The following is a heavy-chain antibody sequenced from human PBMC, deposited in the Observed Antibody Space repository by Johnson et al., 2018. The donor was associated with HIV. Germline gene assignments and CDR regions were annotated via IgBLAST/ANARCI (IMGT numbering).Heavy chain of an antibody. J-gene: IGHJ3*02. CDR3: ARGAGEAYGGNFRDAFDI. CDR2: LNSDGSDT. V-gene: IGHV3-74*03. Sequence: VQLLESGGGLVQPAGSLPLPCAASGFTFSTSWVHWVRQVPGERLVWVARLNSDGSDTKYAESVKGRFTMTRENAKNTLYLQMNFLRAEDTAMYYWARGAGEAYGGNFRDAFDIWGQGTMVTVSS. CDR1: GFTFSTSW. D-gene: IGHD4-23*01.